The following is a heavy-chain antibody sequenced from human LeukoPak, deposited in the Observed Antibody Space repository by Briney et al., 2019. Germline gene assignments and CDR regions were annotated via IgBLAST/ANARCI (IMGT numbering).Heavy chain of an antibody. Sequence: SETLSHTCTVSGGSVSSPDYYWSWIRQPPGKGLEWIGYISYSGSTNYNPSLKSRVTISVDTSKSQFSLKLSSVTAADTAVYYCATTPNPNYFDYWGQGALVTVSS. J-gene: IGHJ4*02. V-gene: IGHV4-61*08. CDR1: GGSVSSPDYY. CDR2: ISYSGST. CDR3: ATTPNPNYFDY.